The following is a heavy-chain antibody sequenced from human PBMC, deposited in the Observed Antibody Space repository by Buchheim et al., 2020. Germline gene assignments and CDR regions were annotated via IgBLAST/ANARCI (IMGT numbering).Heavy chain of an antibody. Sequence: VQLVESGGGVVQPGRSLRLSCAASGFTFSSYAMSWVRQAPGKGLEWVSGISGGGGSTYYADSVKGRFTISRDNSENTLYLQMSSLRVEDTAAYHCARDRYCTSTSCLPFPVVWGQGTT. CDR1: GFTFSSYA. D-gene: IGHD2-2*01. CDR3: ARDRYCTSTSCLPFPVV. V-gene: IGHV3-23*04. J-gene: IGHJ6*02. CDR2: ISGGGGST.